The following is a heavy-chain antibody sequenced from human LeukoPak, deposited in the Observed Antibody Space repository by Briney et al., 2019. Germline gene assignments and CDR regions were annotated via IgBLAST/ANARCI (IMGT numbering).Heavy chain of an antibody. J-gene: IGHJ4*02. Sequence: SETLSLTCAVYGGSFSGYYWSWIRQPPGKGLEWIGEINHSGSTNYNPSLKSRVTISVDTSKNQFSLKLSSVTAADTAVYYCARSGSYYHFDYWGRGTLVTVSS. V-gene: IGHV4-34*01. CDR1: GGSFSGYY. CDR3: ARSGSYYHFDY. D-gene: IGHD3-10*01. CDR2: INHSGST.